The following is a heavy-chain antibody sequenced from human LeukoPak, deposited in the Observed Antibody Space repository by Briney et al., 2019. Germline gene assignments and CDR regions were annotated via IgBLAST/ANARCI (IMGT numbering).Heavy chain of an antibody. Sequence: GASVKVSCKASGYSFPTSGITWVRQAPGQGLEWLGWISPYSGNAHYAQKVQGRLTMTTDTSTGTAYMELSSLRSEDTAVYYCARVGIAMATGWGQGTLVTVSS. V-gene: IGHV1-18*01. CDR1: GYSFPTSG. D-gene: IGHD5-18*01. J-gene: IGHJ4*02. CDR2: ISPYSGNA. CDR3: ARVGIAMATG.